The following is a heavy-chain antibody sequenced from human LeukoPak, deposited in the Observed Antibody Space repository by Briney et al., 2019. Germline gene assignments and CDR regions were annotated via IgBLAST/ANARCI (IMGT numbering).Heavy chain of an antibody. V-gene: IGHV3-9*01. Sequence: GRSVRLSCAASGFTFDDYAMHWVRQAPGKGLEWVSGISWNSGSIGYAESVKGRFTISRDNAKNSLYLQMNSLRAEDTALYYCAKGPYYDFRSGPDYWGQ. J-gene: IGHJ4*02. CDR2: ISWNSGSI. CDR1: GFTFDDYA. CDR3: AKGPYYDFRSGPDY. D-gene: IGHD3-3*01.